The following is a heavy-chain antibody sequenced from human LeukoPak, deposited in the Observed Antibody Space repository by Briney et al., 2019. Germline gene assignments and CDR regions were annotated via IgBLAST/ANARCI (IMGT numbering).Heavy chain of an antibody. D-gene: IGHD3-22*01. J-gene: IGHJ4*02. CDR2: ISYDGSNK. CDR1: GFTFSSYG. V-gene: IGHV3-30*18. Sequence: PGGSLRLSCAASGFTFSSYGMHWVRQAPGKGLEWVAAISYDGSNKYYADSVKGRFTISRDNSKNTLYLQMNSLRAEDTAVYYCAKDRYDSSGYYFFFDYWGQGTLVTVSS. CDR3: AKDRYDSSGYYFFFDY.